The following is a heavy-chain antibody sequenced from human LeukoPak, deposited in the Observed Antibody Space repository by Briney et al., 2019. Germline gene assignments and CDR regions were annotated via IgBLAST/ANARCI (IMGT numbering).Heavy chain of an antibody. V-gene: IGHV3-23*01. Sequence: GGSLRPSCAASGFTFSSYAMSWVRQAPGKGLEWVSGISGSGGSTYYADSVKGRFTISRDNFRNTLYLQMNSPRAEDTAVYYCAILPGYSSGWYEVNYWGQGTLVTVSS. CDR2: ISGSGGST. J-gene: IGHJ4*02. CDR1: GFTFSSYA. CDR3: AILPGYSSGWYEVNY. D-gene: IGHD6-13*01.